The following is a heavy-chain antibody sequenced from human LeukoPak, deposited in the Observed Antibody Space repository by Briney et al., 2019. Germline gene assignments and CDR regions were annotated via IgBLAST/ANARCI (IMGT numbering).Heavy chain of an antibody. V-gene: IGHV3-48*04. J-gene: IGHJ4*02. Sequence: GGSLRLSCAASGFTFSSYWMHWVRQAPGKGLEWVSYISSSGSTIYYADSVKGRFTISRDNAKNSLYLQMNSLRAEDTAVYYCASPYDSSGYTFDYWGQGTLVTVSS. CDR2: ISSSGSTI. CDR3: ASPYDSSGYTFDY. D-gene: IGHD3-22*01. CDR1: GFTFSSYW.